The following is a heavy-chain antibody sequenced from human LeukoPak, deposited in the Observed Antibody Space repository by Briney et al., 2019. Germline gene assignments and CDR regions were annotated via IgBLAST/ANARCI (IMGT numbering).Heavy chain of an antibody. Sequence: PGRSLRLSCAASGFTFSSYGMHWVRQAPGKGLEWVAVISFDGSNKYYADSVKGRFTISRDNSKNTLYLQMNSLRAEDTAVYYCAGFGESSLAFDIWGQGTMVTVSS. CDR2: ISFDGSNK. J-gene: IGHJ3*02. CDR3: AGFGESSLAFDI. D-gene: IGHD3-10*01. CDR1: GFTFSSYG. V-gene: IGHV3-30*03.